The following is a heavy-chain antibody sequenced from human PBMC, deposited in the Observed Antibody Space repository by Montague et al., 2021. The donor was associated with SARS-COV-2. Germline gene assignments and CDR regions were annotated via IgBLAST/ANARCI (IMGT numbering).Heavy chain of an antibody. J-gene: IGHJ3*02. V-gene: IGHV4-59*01. D-gene: IGHD3-22*01. CDR2: IYYSGST. Sequence: SETLSLTCTVSGGSISSYYWSWIRQPPGKGLEWIGYIYYSGSTIYNPSLKSRVTISVDTSKNQFSLKLSSVTAADTAVYYCARGIPRPMRWLLVVDDAFDIWGQGTMVTVSS. CDR3: ARGIPRPMRWLLVVDDAFDI. CDR1: GGSISSYY.